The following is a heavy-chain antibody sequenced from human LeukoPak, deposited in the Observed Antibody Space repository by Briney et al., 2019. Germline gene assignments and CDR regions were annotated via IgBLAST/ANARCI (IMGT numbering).Heavy chain of an antibody. V-gene: IGHV1-2*02. J-gene: IGHJ4*02. D-gene: IGHD6-19*01. CDR2: INPNSGGT. CDR3: ARSTWLTQEDY. Sequence: GASVKVPCKASGYTFTGYYMHWVRQAPGQGLEWMGWINPNSGGTNYAQKFQGRATMTRDTSISTAYMELSRLRSDDTAVYYCARSTWLTQEDYWGQGTLVTVSS. CDR1: GYTFTGYY.